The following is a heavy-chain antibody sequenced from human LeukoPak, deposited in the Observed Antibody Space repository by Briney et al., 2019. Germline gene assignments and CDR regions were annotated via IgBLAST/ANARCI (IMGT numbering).Heavy chain of an antibody. J-gene: IGHJ4*02. V-gene: IGHV3-74*01. CDR2: ISGDGTNI. D-gene: IGHD3-22*01. Sequence: GSLRLSCVASGFTFSSYYMQWVRQDPRKGLVWVSRISGDGTNINYADSVRGRFTISRDNAKNTVYLQMNSLRAEDTAVYYCARECSGSYYYDSSGPGDYWGQGTLVTVSS. CDR1: GFTFSSYY. CDR3: ARECSGSYYYDSSGPGDY.